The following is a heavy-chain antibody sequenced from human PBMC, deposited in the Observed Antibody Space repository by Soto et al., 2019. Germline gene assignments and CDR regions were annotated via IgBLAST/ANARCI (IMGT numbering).Heavy chain of an antibody. CDR1: GYSFTSYH. CDR3: ARRSYCDGDCTRRPYDYYGMDV. J-gene: IGHJ6*02. V-gene: IGHV5-51*01. CDR2: IYPGDSET. D-gene: IGHD2-21*02. Sequence: EVQLVQSGAEVKKPGESLKISCKGSGYSFTSYHIGWVRQMPGKGLEWMGIIYPGDSETRYSPSLQGQVTMSADKSTSAAYLQWRSLKASDAAMYYCARRSYCDGDCTRRPYDYYGMDVWGQGTTVTVSS.